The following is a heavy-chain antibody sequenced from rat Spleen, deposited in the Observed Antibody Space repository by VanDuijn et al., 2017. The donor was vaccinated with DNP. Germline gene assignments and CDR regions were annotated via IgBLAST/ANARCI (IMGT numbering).Heavy chain of an antibody. J-gene: IGHJ2*01. D-gene: IGHD1-1*01. CDR1: GFSFRNYG. Sequence: VQLVESGGGLVQPGRSLKLSCAASGFSFRNYGMAWVRQTPTKGLEWVAAISSAGNTFYNSDLKSRLSFTRDTSKNEVLLKVDSPQTEDTAIYFCTRDYSATGYWGQGVMVTVSS. V-gene: IGHV2S12*01. CDR3: TRDYSATGY. CDR2: ISSAGNT.